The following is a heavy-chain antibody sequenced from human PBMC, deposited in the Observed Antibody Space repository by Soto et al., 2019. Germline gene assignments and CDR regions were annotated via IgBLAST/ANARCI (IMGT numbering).Heavy chain of an antibody. CDR1: GFTFSSYG. CDR3: ARSDFSQTAMVTPSRAYGMDV. Sequence: GGSLRLSCAASGFTFSSYGMHWVRQAPGKGLEWVAVIWYDGSNKYYADSVKGRFTISRDNSKNTLYLQMNSLRAEDTAVYYCARSDFSQTAMVTPSRAYGMDVWGQGTTVTVSS. V-gene: IGHV3-33*01. CDR2: IWYDGSNK. D-gene: IGHD5-18*01. J-gene: IGHJ6*02.